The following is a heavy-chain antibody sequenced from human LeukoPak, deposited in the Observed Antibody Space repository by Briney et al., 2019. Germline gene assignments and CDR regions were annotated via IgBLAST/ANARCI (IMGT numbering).Heavy chain of an antibody. CDR1: GGTFSSYT. D-gene: IGHD4-11*01. J-gene: IGHJ4*02. CDR3: ARDPPRDWGVTVTLKY. V-gene: IGHV1-69*04. Sequence: SVKVSCKASGGTFSSYTISWVRQAPGQGPEWMGRIIPILGIANYAQKFQGRVTITADKSTSTAYMELSSLRSEDTAVYYCARDPPRDWGVTVTLKYWGQGTLVTVSS. CDR2: IIPILGIA.